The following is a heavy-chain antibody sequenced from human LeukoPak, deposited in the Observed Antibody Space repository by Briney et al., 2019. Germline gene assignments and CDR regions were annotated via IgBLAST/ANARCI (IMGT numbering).Heavy chain of an antibody. V-gene: IGHV4-4*07. Sequence: SETLSLTCTVSGGSISSYYWSWIRQPAGKGLEWIGRVYTSGSTNYNPSLKSRVTMSIDTSKNQFSLKLSSVTTADTAVYYCARGYNYAFDFWGQGTLVTVSS. CDR3: ARGYNYAFDF. CDR2: VYTSGST. J-gene: IGHJ4*02. D-gene: IGHD1-20*01. CDR1: GGSISSYY.